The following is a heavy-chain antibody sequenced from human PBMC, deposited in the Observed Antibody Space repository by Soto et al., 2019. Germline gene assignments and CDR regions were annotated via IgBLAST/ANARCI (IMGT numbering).Heavy chain of an antibody. CDR2: IYYSGNT. CDR1: GGSISSGDYY. Sequence: QVQLQESGPGLVKPSQTLSLTCTVSGGSISSGDYYWSWIRQPPGKGLEWIGYIYYSGNTSYNPSLKGRINRSLNTIHNQVLPKADPSDVGSQGVSFRAKREYFWSGYSYHWGQGT. J-gene: IGHJ4*01. D-gene: IGHD3-16*01. V-gene: IGHV4-30-4*01. CDR3: AKREYFWSGYSYH.